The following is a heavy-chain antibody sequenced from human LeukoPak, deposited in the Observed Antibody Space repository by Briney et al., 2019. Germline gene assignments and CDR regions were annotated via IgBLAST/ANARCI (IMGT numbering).Heavy chain of an antibody. V-gene: IGHV3-30-3*01. CDR2: ISYDGSNK. CDR1: GFTFSSYA. Sequence: GGSLRLSCAASGFTFSSYAMHWLRQAPGKGLEWVAVISYDGSNKYYAASVKGRFTSSRDNSKSTLYLQMNSLRAEDTAVYYCARDGSAYYDILTGYPYWGQGTLVTVSS. D-gene: IGHD3-9*01. J-gene: IGHJ4*02. CDR3: ARDGSAYYDILTGYPY.